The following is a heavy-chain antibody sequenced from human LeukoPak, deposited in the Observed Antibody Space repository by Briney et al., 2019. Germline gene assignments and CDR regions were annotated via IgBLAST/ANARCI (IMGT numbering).Heavy chain of an antibody. D-gene: IGHD1-14*01. J-gene: IGHJ4*02. CDR2: IHYSDPT. Sequence: KPSETLSLTCTVSGGSISNYFWSWIRQPPGKGLEWIAYIHYSDPTNYNPSLERRVTMSVDTSKNQFSLKLTSVTAADTAVYYCARQVYYHNRPAYDYWGQGTLVTVSS. CDR3: ARQVYYHNRPAYDY. CDR1: GGSISNYF. V-gene: IGHV4-59*08.